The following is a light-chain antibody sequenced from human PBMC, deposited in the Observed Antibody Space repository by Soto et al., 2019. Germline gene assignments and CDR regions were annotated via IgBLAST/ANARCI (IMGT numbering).Light chain of an antibody. CDR1: QGISNY. CDR3: QKYNSAPT. Sequence: DIQMTQSPSSLSASVGDRVTITCRASQGISNYLAWYQQKPGKVPKLLIYAASTLQSGVPSRFSGSGSGTDFTLTISSLQHEDVATYYCQKYNSAPTFGQGTRLEIK. J-gene: IGKJ5*01. CDR2: AAS. V-gene: IGKV1-27*01.